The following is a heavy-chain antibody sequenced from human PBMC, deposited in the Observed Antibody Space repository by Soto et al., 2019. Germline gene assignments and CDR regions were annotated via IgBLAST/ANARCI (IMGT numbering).Heavy chain of an antibody. Sequence: GGSLRLSCAPSGFIFSDYEMNWVRQAPGKGLEWVSYISSNGETTYYAESVKGRFTISRDNAKNSLHLQLSSLAAEDTAVYYCVRGYRYNTSGYFSDFDYWGQGAMVTVYS. CDR2: ISSNGETT. V-gene: IGHV3-48*03. CDR1: GFIFSDYE. CDR3: VRGYRYNTSGYFSDFDY. J-gene: IGHJ4*02. D-gene: IGHD3-22*01.